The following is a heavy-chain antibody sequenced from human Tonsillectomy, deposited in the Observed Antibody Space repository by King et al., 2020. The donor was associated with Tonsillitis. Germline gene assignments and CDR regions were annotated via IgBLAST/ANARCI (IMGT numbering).Heavy chain of an antibody. CDR2: ISGTGDGT. CDR1: GFTFNMYA. J-gene: IGHJ4*02. CDR3: ARYAMRDIKAAGFDY. D-gene: IGHD5-12*01. V-gene: IGHV3-23*04. Sequence: VQLVESGGGLVQPGGSLRLSCAASGFTFNMYAMSWVRQAPGKGLEWVSAISGTGDGTYYADSVKGRFTISRDNSKNTLYVQMYSLGAEDTAIYYCARYAMRDIKAAGFDYWGQGTLVTVSS.